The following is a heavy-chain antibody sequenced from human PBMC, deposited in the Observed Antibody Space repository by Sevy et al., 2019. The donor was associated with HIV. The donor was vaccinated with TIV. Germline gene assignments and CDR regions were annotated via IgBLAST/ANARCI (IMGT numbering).Heavy chain of an antibody. Sequence: GGSLRLSCAASGFTFSSYGMHWVRQAPGKGLEWVAVISYDGSNKYYADSVKGRFTISRDNSKNTLYLQMNSLRAEDTAVYYCAKYLDSSGWYYFDYWGQGALVTVSS. CDR2: ISYDGSNK. J-gene: IGHJ4*02. V-gene: IGHV3-30*18. CDR1: GFTFSSYG. CDR3: AKYLDSSGWYYFDY. D-gene: IGHD6-19*01.